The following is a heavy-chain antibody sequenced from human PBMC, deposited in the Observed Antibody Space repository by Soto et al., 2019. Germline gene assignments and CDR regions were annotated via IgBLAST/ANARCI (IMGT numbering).Heavy chain of an antibody. CDR2: INHSGST. CDR1: GGSFSGYY. V-gene: IGHV4-34*01. Sequence: SETLSLTCAVYGGSFSGYYWSWIRQPPGKGLEWIGEINHSGSTNYNPSLKSRVTISVDTSKNQFSLKLSSVTAADTAVYYCARGRYDFWSGYRAGYYYMDVWGKGTTFTVSS. J-gene: IGHJ6*03. D-gene: IGHD3-3*01. CDR3: ARGRYDFWSGYRAGYYYMDV.